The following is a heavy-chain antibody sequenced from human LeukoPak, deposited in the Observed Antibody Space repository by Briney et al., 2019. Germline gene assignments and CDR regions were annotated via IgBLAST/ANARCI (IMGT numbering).Heavy chain of an antibody. CDR2: INPNSGGT. J-gene: IGHJ4*02. V-gene: IGHV1-2*02. Sequence: RXXPGQGLEWRGWINPNSGGTNYAQKFQGRVTMTRDTSISTAYMELSRLRSDDTAVYYCARGSYYYDSSGFFDXXGQXTL. D-gene: IGHD3-22*01. CDR3: ARGSYYYDSSGFFDX.